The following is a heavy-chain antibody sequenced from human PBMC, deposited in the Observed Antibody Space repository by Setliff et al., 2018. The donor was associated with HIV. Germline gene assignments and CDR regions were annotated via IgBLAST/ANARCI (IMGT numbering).Heavy chain of an antibody. J-gene: IGHJ4*02. Sequence: ALVKVSCKASGYTLTELSMHWVRQAPGKGLEWMGGFDPEDGETIYAQKFQGRVTMTEDTSTDTAYMELSSLRSEDTAVYYCAGFAEGKKYYFDYWGQGTLVTVSS. CDR1: GYTLTELS. D-gene: IGHD2-21*01. CDR3: AGFAEGKKYYFDY. CDR2: FDPEDGET. V-gene: IGHV1-24*01.